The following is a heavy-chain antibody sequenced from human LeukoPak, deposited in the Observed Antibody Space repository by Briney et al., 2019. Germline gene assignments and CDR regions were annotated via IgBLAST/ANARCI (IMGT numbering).Heavy chain of an antibody. CDR2: MNPNSGNT. V-gene: IGHV1-8*01. CDR3: ARGEEMGYYFDY. Sequence: ASVKVSCKASGYTFTSYDINWVRQATGQGLEWMGWMNPNSGNTGYAQKFQGRVTMTRDMSTSTVYMELSSLRSEDTAVYYCARGEEMGYYFDYWGQGTLVTVSS. J-gene: IGHJ4*02. CDR1: GYTFTSYD. D-gene: IGHD5-24*01.